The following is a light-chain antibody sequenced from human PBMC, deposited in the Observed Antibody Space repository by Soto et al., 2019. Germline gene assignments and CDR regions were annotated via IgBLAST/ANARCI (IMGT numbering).Light chain of an antibody. J-gene: IGLJ1*01. CDR1: SSNIGSNT. Sequence: QSVLTQPPSASGTPGQRVTISCSGSSSNIGSNTVNWYQQLPGTAPKLLIYSNNQRPSGVPDRFSGSKSGTSASLAISGLQSRDEADYYCAAWDDSLNGTSYLFGTGTKVTVL. CDR2: SNN. V-gene: IGLV1-44*01. CDR3: AAWDDSLNGTSYL.